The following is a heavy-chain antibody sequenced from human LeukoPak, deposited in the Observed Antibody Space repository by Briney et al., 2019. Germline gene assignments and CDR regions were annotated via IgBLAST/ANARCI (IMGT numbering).Heavy chain of an antibody. V-gene: IGHV1-46*01. CDR3: ARDHWAAAGSTDSAFDI. CDR1: GYTFTSYY. CDR2: INPSGGST. Sequence: ASVKVSCKASGYTFTSYYMHWVRQAPGRGLEWMGIINPSGGSTSYAQKFQGRVTMTRDTSTSTVYMELSSLRSEDTAVYYCARDHWAAAGSTDSAFDIWGQGTMVTVSS. D-gene: IGHD6-13*01. J-gene: IGHJ3*02.